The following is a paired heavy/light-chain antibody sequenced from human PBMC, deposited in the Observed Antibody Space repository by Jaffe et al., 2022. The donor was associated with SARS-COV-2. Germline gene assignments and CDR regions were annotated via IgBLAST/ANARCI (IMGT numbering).Heavy chain of an antibody. CDR2: INPSGGST. Sequence: QVQVVQSGAEVKKPGASVKVSCKASGYTFTSYYIHWVRQAPGQGLEWMGFINPSGGSTTYVEKFQGRVTMTRDTSTTTAYMELSSLRSEDTAVYFCAREGGWGFDFWGQGTLVTVSS. CDR1: GYTFTSYY. V-gene: IGHV1-46*01. CDR3: AREGGWGFDF. D-gene: IGHD6-19*01. J-gene: IGHJ4*02.
Light chain of an antibody. Sequence: EIVLTQSPGTLSLSPGERATLSCRASQSVSSSHLAWYQQKPGQAPRLLIYAASSRATGIPDRFSGSGSGTDFTLTISRLEPEDFAVYYCQQYDSSPLTFGGGTKVEIK. J-gene: IGKJ4*01. CDR2: AAS. CDR3: QQYDSSPLT. CDR1: QSVSSSH. V-gene: IGKV3-20*01.